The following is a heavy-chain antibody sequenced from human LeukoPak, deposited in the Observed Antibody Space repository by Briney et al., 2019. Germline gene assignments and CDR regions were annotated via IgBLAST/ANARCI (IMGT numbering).Heavy chain of an antibody. J-gene: IGHJ4*02. D-gene: IGHD4-23*01. CDR3: ARASHARTTVASGTYYFDY. CDR2: INHSGST. V-gene: IGHV4-34*01. CDR1: GGSFSGYY. Sequence: SETLSLTCAVYGGSFSGYYWSWIPQPPGKGLEWIGEINHSGSTNYNPSLKSRVTISVDTSKNQFSLKLSSVTAADTAVYYCARASHARTTVASGTYYFDYWGQGTLVTVSS.